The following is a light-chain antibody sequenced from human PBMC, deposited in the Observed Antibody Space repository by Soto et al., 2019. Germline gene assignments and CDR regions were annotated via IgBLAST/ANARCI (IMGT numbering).Light chain of an antibody. J-gene: IGKJ1*01. Sequence: IVLTQSPCTLSLSPGERATLSCRAIQSVSSSYLAWYQQKPGQAPRLLIYGASSRATGIPDRFSGSGSGTDFTLTISRLEPEDFAVYYCQQYGSSPPATFGQGTKVDI. CDR3: QQYGSSPPAT. CDR1: QSVSSSY. CDR2: GAS. V-gene: IGKV3-20*01.